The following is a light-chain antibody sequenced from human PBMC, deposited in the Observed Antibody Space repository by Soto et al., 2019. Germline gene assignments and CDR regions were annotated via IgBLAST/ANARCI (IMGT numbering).Light chain of an antibody. Sequence: EIVLTQSPATLSLSPGERATLSCRASQSVSSYLAWYQQKAGQAPRLLIYDASNRATGIPARFSGSGSGTDFTLTISRLKPEDFAVYYCQQRSSWPRTLGLGTKVEI. CDR1: QSVSSY. V-gene: IGKV3-11*01. CDR3: QQRSSWPRT. CDR2: DAS. J-gene: IGKJ1*01.